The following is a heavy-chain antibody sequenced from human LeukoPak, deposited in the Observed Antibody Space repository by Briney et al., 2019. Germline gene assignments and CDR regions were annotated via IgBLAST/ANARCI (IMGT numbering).Heavy chain of an antibody. Sequence: SETLSLTCTVSGGSISGYYWSWIRQPPGKGLEWIGYMYYSGSTYYNPSLKSRVTISVDTSKNQFSLRLRSVTAADTAVYYCARDLKATADNWYFDLWGRGTLVTV. V-gene: IGHV4-59*01. CDR1: GGSISGYY. CDR3: ARDLKATADNWYFDL. D-gene: IGHD6-13*01. CDR2: MYYSGST. J-gene: IGHJ2*01.